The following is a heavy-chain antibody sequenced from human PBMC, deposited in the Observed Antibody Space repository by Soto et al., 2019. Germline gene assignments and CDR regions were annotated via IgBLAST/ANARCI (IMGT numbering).Heavy chain of an antibody. J-gene: IGHJ3*02. CDR2: IRDKTNGYAT. CDR1: GFSISGSA. Sequence: EVQLVESGGDLVQPGGSLKLSCAASGFSISGSAIHWVRQASGKGLEWVARIRDKTNGYATGYAASVQGRFTISRDDSKNTAFLQMNSLNTEDTAVYYCTRLDAPGDRAFDIWGQGTMVTVSS. V-gene: IGHV3-73*01. CDR3: TRLDAPGDRAFDI.